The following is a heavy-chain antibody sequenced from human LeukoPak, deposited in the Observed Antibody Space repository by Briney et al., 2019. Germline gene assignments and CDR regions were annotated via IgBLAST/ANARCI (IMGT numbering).Heavy chain of an antibody. CDR1: GGSISSYY. CDR2: NYYSGST. D-gene: IGHD2-2*01. V-gene: IGHV4-59*01. Sequence: PSETLSLTCTVSGGSISSYYWSWIRQPPGKGLEWIGYNYYSGSTNYNPSLKSRVTISVDTSKNQFSLKLSSVTAADTAVYYCAREGKVGAAFDYWGQGTLATVSS. J-gene: IGHJ4*02. CDR3: AREGKVGAAFDY.